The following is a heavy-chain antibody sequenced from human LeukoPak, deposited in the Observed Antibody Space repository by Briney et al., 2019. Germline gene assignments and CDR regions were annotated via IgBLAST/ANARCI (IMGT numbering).Heavy chain of an antibody. V-gene: IGHV3-23*01. Sequence: GGSLRLSCAASGFTFSSYAMSWVRQAPGKGLEWVSAISGSGGSTYYADSVKGRFTISRDNPKNTLYLQMNSLRAEDTAVYYCAKDPHYDFWSGYYTGPYFDYWGQGTLVTVSS. J-gene: IGHJ4*02. D-gene: IGHD3-3*01. CDR1: GFTFSSYA. CDR2: ISGSGGST. CDR3: AKDPHYDFWSGYYTGPYFDY.